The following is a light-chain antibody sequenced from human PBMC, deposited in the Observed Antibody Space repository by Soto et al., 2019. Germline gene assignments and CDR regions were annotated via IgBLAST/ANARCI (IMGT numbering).Light chain of an antibody. Sequence: EIVMTQSPATLSVSPGERATLSCRASRSASSHLAWYQQKPGQAPRLLIYGASTRATGIPARFSGSGSGTEFTLTISSLQSEDFAVYYCQQYNNWPWTFGPGTKVEIK. CDR1: RSASSH. J-gene: IGKJ1*01. CDR3: QQYNNWPWT. CDR2: GAS. V-gene: IGKV3D-15*01.